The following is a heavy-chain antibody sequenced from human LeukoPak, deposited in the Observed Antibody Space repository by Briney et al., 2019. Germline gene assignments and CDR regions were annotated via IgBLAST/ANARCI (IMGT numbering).Heavy chain of an antibody. Sequence: SETLSLTCTVSGGSISSYYWCWIRQRPGKGLGRIGYVYYSGSGSYNPSLTSRVTISVDTSKIQFSLKLSSVTAADTAVYYCAVGGTYGSGSYYYYYGMDVWGKGTTVTVSS. CDR3: AVGGTYGSGSYYYYYGMDV. J-gene: IGHJ6*04. CDR1: GGSISSYY. D-gene: IGHD3-10*01. CDR2: VYYSGSG. V-gene: IGHV4-59*01.